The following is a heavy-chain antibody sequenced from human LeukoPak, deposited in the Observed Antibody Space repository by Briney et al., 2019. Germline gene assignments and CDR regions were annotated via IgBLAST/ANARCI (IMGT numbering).Heavy chain of an antibody. CDR3: ARDHSSSWGFAP. J-gene: IGHJ5*02. V-gene: IGHV4-59*11. CDR1: GGSISSHY. D-gene: IGHD6-13*01. CDR2: IYYSGST. Sequence: SETLSLTCTVSGGSISSHYWSWIRQPPGKGLEWIGYIYYSGSTNYNPSLKSRVTISVDTSKNQFSLKLSSVTAADTAVYYCARDHSSSWGFAPWGQGTLVTVSS.